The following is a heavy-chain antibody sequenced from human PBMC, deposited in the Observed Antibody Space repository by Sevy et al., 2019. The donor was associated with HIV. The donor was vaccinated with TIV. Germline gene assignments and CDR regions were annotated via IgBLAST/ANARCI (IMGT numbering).Heavy chain of an antibody. CDR1: GFTFSTYA. J-gene: IGHJ4*02. CDR3: AKDRVSGTYYTGDFDY. CDR2: ISFSGGSI. V-gene: IGHV3-23*01. Sequence: GGCLRLSCAASGFTFSTYAMSWVRQAPGKGLEWVSVISFSGGSIYYADSVKGRFTISRDNSKNTLYLQMISLRAEDTAVYYCAKDRVSGTYYTGDFDYWGQGTLVTVSS. D-gene: IGHD3-10*01.